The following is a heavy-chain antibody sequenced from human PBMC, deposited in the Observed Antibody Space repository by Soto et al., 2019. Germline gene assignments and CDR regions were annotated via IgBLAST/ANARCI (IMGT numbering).Heavy chain of an antibody. CDR3: ARAPPVGGSGSYKSYYYYMDV. Sequence: QVQLQQWGAGLLKPSETLSLTCAVYGGSFSGYYWSWIRQPPGKGLEWIGEINHSGSTNYNPSLKSRVTISVDTSKNQFSLKLSAVTAADTAVYYCARAPPVGGSGSYKSYYYYMDVWGKGTTVTVSS. D-gene: IGHD3-10*01. V-gene: IGHV4-34*01. CDR2: INHSGST. J-gene: IGHJ6*03. CDR1: GGSFSGYY.